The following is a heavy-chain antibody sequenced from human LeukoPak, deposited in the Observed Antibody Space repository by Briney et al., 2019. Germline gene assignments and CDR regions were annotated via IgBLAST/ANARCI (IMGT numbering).Heavy chain of an antibody. J-gene: IGHJ4*02. V-gene: IGHV3-30*04. CDR3: ARDVMEVASTLGLVC. D-gene: IGHD3-22*01. CDR1: GFTFGSFG. CDR2: IAYDGSDE. Sequence: GGSLRLSCVAYGFTFGSFGVHWVRQAPGKGLDWVAVIAYDGSDENYADSVKGRFTISRDNFKNTLYLQMNSLGPEDTAMYYCARDVMEVASTLGLVCWRRGALVTVSS.